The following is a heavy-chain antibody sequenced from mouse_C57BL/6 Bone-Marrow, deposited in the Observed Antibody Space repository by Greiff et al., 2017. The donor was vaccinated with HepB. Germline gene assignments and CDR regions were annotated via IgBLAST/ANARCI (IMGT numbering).Heavy chain of an antibody. D-gene: IGHD1-1*01. CDR2: ISYDGSN. Sequence: EVKLVESGPGLVKPSQSLSLTCSVTGYSITSGYYWNWIRQFPGNKLEWMGYISYDGSNNYNPSLKNRISITRDTSKNQFFLKFNSVTTEDTATYYCSTVYPYFDYWGQGTTLTVSS. V-gene: IGHV3-6*01. CDR3: STVYPYFDY. CDR1: GYSITSGYY. J-gene: IGHJ2*01.